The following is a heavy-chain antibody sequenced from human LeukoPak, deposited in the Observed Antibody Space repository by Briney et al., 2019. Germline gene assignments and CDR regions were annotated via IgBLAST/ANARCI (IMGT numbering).Heavy chain of an antibody. J-gene: IGHJ3*02. V-gene: IGHV3-33*06. Sequence: PGGSLRLSCAASGLIFKNYGMHWVRQAPSKGLEWVAVIWHDGSYEDYGDSVKGRFSISRHNSKNTVYLQMNSLRAEDTAVYYCAKDYIRNGSSGLRTGAFDIWGQGTRVTVSS. CDR1: GLIFKNYG. CDR3: AKDYIRNGSSGLRTGAFDI. CDR2: IWHDGSYE. D-gene: IGHD1-14*01.